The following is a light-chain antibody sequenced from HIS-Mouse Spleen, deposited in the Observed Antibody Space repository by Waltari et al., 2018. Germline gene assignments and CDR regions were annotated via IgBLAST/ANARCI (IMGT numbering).Light chain of an antibody. Sequence: DIVMTQSPDSLAVSLGERPTINCKSSQSVLYSSNNKNYLAWYQQKPGQPPKLLIYWASTRESGVPDRFSGSGSGTDFTLTISNVQAEDVAVYYCQQYYSTPYTFGQGTKLEIK. CDR3: QQYYSTPYT. CDR2: WAS. J-gene: IGKJ2*01. CDR1: QSVLYSSNNKNY. V-gene: IGKV4-1*01.